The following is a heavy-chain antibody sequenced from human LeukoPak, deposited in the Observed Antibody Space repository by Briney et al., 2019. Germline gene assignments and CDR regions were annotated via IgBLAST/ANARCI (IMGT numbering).Heavy chain of an antibody. V-gene: IGHV3-23*01. CDR1: GFTFSNNA. D-gene: IGHD3-9*01. Sequence: GGSLRLSCAASGFTFSNNAMSWVRQAPGKGLEWVSVITNSGGNTYYADSVKGRFTISRDNSKSTLYLQMNSLRAEDTAVYYCAKDTMFYDILTGYPHFDYWGQGTLVTVSS. CDR3: AKDTMFYDILTGYPHFDY. CDR2: ITNSGGNT. J-gene: IGHJ4*02.